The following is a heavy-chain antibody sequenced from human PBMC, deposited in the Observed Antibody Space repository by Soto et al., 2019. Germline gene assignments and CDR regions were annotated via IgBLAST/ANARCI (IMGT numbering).Heavy chain of an antibody. J-gene: IGHJ4*02. Sequence: SETLSLTCIVSGGSISSYYWSWIRQPPGKGLEWIGYTYYSGSTNYNPSLKSRVTISVDTSKNQFSLKLSSVTAADTAVYYCARSFLQWELYLSGPGYFGYLGQGTLVTVSS. CDR2: TYYSGST. CDR1: GGSISSYY. D-gene: IGHD1-26*01. CDR3: ARSFLQWELYLSGPGYFGY. V-gene: IGHV4-59*01.